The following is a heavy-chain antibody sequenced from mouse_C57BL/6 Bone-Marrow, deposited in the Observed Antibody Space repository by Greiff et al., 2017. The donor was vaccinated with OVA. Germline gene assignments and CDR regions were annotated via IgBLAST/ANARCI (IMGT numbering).Heavy chain of an antibody. V-gene: IGHV3-6*01. J-gene: IGHJ2*01. CDR3: ARERNYYGSSYIDY. CDR1: GYSITSGYY. Sequence: ESGPGLVKPSQSLSLTCSVTGYSITSGYYWNWIRQFPGNKLEWMGYISYDGSNNYNPSLKNRISITRDTSKNQFFLKLNSVTTEDTATYYCARERNYYGSSYIDYWGQGTTLTVSS. CDR2: ISYDGSN. D-gene: IGHD1-1*01.